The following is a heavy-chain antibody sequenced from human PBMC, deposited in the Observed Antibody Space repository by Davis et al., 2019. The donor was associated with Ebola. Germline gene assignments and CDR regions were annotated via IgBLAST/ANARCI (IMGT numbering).Heavy chain of an antibody. CDR3: ARGDYVWGSDC. Sequence: SETLSLTCTVSGGSMSSYYWGWVRQPPGTGLAWIGNIYYSGTTFYNPSLKSRVTISVDTSKNQFSLKLSSVTAADTAVYYCARGDYVWGSDCWGQGTLVTVSS. CDR1: GGSMSSYY. CDR2: IYYSGTT. D-gene: IGHD3-16*01. V-gene: IGHV4-39*07. J-gene: IGHJ4*02.